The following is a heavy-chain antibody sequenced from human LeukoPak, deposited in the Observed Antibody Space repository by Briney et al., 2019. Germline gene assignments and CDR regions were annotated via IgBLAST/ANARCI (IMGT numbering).Heavy chain of an antibody. J-gene: IGHJ6*02. Sequence: GGSLRLSCADSGFTFSSYWMSWVRQAPGKGLGWVANIKQDGSEKYNVDSVKGRFTISRDNAKNSLYLQMNSLRAEDTAVYYCARDAMVRGGPYYGMDVWGQGTTVTVSS. CDR1: GFTFSSYW. CDR2: IKQDGSEK. CDR3: ARDAMVRGGPYYGMDV. V-gene: IGHV3-7*01. D-gene: IGHD3-10*01.